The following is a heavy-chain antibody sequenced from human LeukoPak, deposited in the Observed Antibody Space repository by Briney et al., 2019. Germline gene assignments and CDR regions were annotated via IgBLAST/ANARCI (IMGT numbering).Heavy chain of an antibody. J-gene: IGHJ2*01. D-gene: IGHD4-17*01. CDR2: IYYSGST. V-gene: IGHV4-59*08. CDR3: ARIKSTLTTVYFDL. CDR1: GASISSYY. Sequence: SETLSLTCTVSGASISSYYWSWVRQPPGKGLEWIGFIYYSGSTNYNPSLKSRVTISVETSKNQFSLKLSSVTAADTAVYYCARIKSTLTTVYFDLWGRGTLVTVSS.